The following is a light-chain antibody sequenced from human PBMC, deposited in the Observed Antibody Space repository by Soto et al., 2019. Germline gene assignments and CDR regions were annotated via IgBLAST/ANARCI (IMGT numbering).Light chain of an antibody. Sequence: DIQMTQSPSTLYGSVGDRVTITCRASQTISSWLAWYQQKPGKAPTLLIYKASTLKSGVPSRFSGSGSGTEFTLTISSLQPDEFATYYCQHYNSYSEAFGQATKVEL. CDR1: QTISSW. V-gene: IGKV1-5*03. J-gene: IGKJ1*01. CDR2: KAS. CDR3: QHYNSYSEA.